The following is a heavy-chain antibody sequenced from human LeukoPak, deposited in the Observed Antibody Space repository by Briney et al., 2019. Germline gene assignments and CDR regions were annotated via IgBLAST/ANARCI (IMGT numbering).Heavy chain of an antibody. CDR2: IHPDGSKK. CDR1: GLNFSAYW. D-gene: IGHD6-13*01. CDR3: AREDGTLDW. Sequence: PGGSLRLSCAASGLNFSAYWMNWVRQAPGKGLEWVANIHPDGSKKFFVDSVKGRFSISRDNAKNSLFLQMNFLRAEDTAVYHCAREDGTLDWWGQGTLVTVSS. V-gene: IGHV3-7*01. J-gene: IGHJ4*02.